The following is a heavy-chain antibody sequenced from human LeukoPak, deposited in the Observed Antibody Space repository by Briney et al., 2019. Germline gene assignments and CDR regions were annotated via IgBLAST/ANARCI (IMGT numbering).Heavy chain of an antibody. Sequence: GGSLRLSCAASGFTFNNYAMSWVRQAPGKGLEWVSAISGSGGSTYYADSVKGRFTISRDNSKNTLYLQMNSLRAEDTAVYYCASLPPPLFGPYYYYGMDVWGQGTTVTVSS. J-gene: IGHJ6*02. CDR2: ISGSGGST. D-gene: IGHD3/OR15-3a*01. CDR1: GFTFNNYA. V-gene: IGHV3-23*01. CDR3: ASLPPPLFGPYYYYGMDV.